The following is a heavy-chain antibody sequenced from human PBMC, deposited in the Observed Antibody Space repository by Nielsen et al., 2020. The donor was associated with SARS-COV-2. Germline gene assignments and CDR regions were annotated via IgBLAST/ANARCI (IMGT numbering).Heavy chain of an antibody. CDR3: AREVSSGWQALDY. V-gene: IGHV3-23*01. D-gene: IGHD6-19*01. CDR1: GFTFSSYA. Sequence: GESLKISCTTSGFTFSSYAMSWVRQAPGKGLEWVSAISGSGSRTSYADSVKGRFTISRDNSKNTLYLQMNSLRAEDTAVYYCAREVSSGWQALDYWGQGTLVTVSS. J-gene: IGHJ4*02. CDR2: ISGSGSRT.